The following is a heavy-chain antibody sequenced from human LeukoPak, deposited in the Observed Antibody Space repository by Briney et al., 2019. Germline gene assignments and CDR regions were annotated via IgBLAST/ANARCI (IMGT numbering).Heavy chain of an antibody. D-gene: IGHD6-19*01. CDR3: AKAGYSSGWYDQDWYFDL. CDR1: GFTFDDYA. V-gene: IGHV3-9*01. CDR2: ISWNSGSI. J-gene: IGHJ2*01. Sequence: GRSLRLSCAASGFTFDDYAMHWVRQAPGEGLEWVSVISWNSGSIGYADSVKGRFTISRDNAQNSLYLQMNSLRAEDTALYYCAKAGYSSGWYDQDWYFDLWGRGTLVTVSS.